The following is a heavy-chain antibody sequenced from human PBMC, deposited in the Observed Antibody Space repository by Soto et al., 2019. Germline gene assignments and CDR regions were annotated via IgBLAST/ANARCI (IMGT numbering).Heavy chain of an antibody. CDR1: GFTFSSYW. D-gene: IGHD6-19*01. J-gene: IGHJ4*02. V-gene: IGHV3-74*01. CDR3: ARYSSGWNAFDY. Sequence: GGSLRLSCAASGFTFSSYWMHWVRQAPGKGLVWVSRINSDGSSTSYADSVKGRFTISRDNAKNTLYLQMNSLRAEDTAVYYCARYSSGWNAFDYWGQGTLVTVSS. CDR2: INSDGSST.